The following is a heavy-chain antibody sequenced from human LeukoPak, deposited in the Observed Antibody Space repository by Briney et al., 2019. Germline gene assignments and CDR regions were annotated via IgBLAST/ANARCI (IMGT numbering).Heavy chain of an antibody. Sequence: AGGSLRLSCAASGFTFSSYWMSWVRQAPGKGLEWVANIKQDGSEKYYVDSVKGRFTISRDNAKNSLYLQMNSLRAEDTAVYYCARDPYSSSWYYYYYYGMDVWGQGTTVTVSS. CDR1: GFTFSSYW. D-gene: IGHD6-13*01. CDR3: ARDPYSSSWYYYYYYGMDV. J-gene: IGHJ6*02. CDR2: IKQDGSEK. V-gene: IGHV3-7*01.